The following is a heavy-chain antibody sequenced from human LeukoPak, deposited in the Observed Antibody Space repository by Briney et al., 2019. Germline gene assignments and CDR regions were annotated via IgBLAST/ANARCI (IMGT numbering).Heavy chain of an antibody. Sequence: ASVKVSCKASGYTFTGYYMHWVRQAPGQGLEWMGWINPNSGGTNYAQKFQGRVTMTRDTSISTAYMELSRLRSDDTAVYYCAREVVAAVLNFDYWGQGTLVTVSS. V-gene: IGHV1-2*02. J-gene: IGHJ4*02. D-gene: IGHD2-15*01. CDR2: INPNSGGT. CDR1: GYTFTGYY. CDR3: AREVVAAVLNFDY.